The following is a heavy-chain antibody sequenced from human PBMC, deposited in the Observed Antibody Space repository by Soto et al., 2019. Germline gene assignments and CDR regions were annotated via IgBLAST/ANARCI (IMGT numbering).Heavy chain of an antibody. CDR1: GGSIHTFY. J-gene: IGHJ4*02. CDR2: ISSSGTT. V-gene: IGHV4-4*07. D-gene: IGHD2-21*02. CDR3: ARGPFCSGDCYFGV. Sequence: SETLSLTXTVAGGSIHTFYWSWVRQAAGKGLEWIGRISSSGTTNYNPSLKSRVTMSMDTSTDQFSLRLTSLTAADTAVYFCARGPFCSGDCYFGVWGQGTQVTVSS.